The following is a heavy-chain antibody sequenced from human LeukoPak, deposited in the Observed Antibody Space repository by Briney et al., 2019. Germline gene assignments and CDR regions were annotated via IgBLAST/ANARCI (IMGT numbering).Heavy chain of an antibody. CDR2: IYYSGST. D-gene: IGHD4-17*01. CDR1: GGSISSSSYY. CDR3: ARGLRSHYYYYYYMDV. Sequence: SETLSLTCTVSGGSISSSSYYWGWIRQPPGKGLVWIGSIYYSGSTYYNPSLKSRVTISVDTSKNQFSLKLSSVTAADTAVYYCARGLRSHYYYYYYMDVWGKGTTVTVSS. V-gene: IGHV4-39*01. J-gene: IGHJ6*03.